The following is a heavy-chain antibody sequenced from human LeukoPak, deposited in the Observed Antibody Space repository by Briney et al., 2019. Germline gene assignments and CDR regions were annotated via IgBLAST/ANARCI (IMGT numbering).Heavy chain of an antibody. J-gene: IGHJ3*02. D-gene: IGHD1-14*01. CDR2: IHSDEIST. CDR1: GFTFSSYW. V-gene: IGHV3-74*01. Sequence: GGSLRLSCAASGFTFSSYWMHWVRQAPGKGLVWVSHIHSDEISTAYADSVKGRFTISRDNTKNTLYLQMNSLRVEDTAVYFCATGPFSAFAIWGQGTTLTVSS. CDR3: ATGPFSAFAI.